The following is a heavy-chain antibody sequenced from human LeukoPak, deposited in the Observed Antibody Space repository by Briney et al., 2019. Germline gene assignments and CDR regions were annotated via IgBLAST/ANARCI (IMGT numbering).Heavy chain of an antibody. CDR3: ARCIGSFYYFDY. V-gene: IGHV4-59*01. J-gene: IGHJ4*02. CDR2: IYYTGTT. CDR1: GGSFRSYY. D-gene: IGHD2-15*01. Sequence: SETLSLTCSVSGGSFRSYYWSWIRQSPGKVLEWLGYIYYTGTTNYNPSLKSRVTISLDTSKNQFSLRLSSVTAADTAVYYCARCIGSFYYFDYWGQGARVTVYS.